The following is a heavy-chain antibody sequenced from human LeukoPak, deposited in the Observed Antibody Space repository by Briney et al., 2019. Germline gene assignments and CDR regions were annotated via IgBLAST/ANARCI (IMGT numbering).Heavy chain of an antibody. CDR3: ARDRPLGSGWFFEEGNWFDP. D-gene: IGHD6-19*01. V-gene: IGHV4-61*02. CDR1: GGSISSGSYY. Sequence: PSETLSLTCTVSGGSISSGSYYWSWIRQPAGKGLEWIGRIYTSGSTNYNPSLKSRVTISVDTSKNQFSLKLSSVTAADTAVYYCARDRPLGSGWFFEEGNWFDPWGQGTLVTVSS. CDR2: IYTSGST. J-gene: IGHJ5*02.